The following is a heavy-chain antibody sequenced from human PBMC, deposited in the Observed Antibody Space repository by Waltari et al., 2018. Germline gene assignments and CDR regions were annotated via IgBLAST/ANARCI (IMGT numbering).Heavy chain of an antibody. D-gene: IGHD3-3*01. V-gene: IGHV4-34*01. CDR2: INHSGRT. Sequence: QVQLQQWGAGLLKPSETLSLTCAVYGGSFSGYYWSWIRQPPGKGLEWIGEINHSGRTNYNPSLKSRVTISVDTSKNQFSLKLSSVTAADTAVYYCARGLYYDFWSGYLSYYMDVWGKGTTVTISS. CDR3: ARGLYYDFWSGYLSYYMDV. CDR1: GGSFSGYY. J-gene: IGHJ6*03.